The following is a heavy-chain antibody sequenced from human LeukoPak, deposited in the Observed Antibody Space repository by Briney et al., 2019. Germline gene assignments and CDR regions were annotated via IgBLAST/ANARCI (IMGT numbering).Heavy chain of an antibody. V-gene: IGHV1-2*02. J-gene: IGHJ3*02. CDR3: ARAGESPSSLRYFDTYNPHDAFDI. D-gene: IGHD3-9*01. Sequence: EASVKVSCKASGYTFTGYYMHWVRQAPGQGLEWMGWINPNSGGTNYAQKFQGRVTMTRDTSISTAYMELSRLRSDDTAVYYCARAGESPSSLRYFDTYNPHDAFDIWGQGTMVTVSS. CDR1: GYTFTGYY. CDR2: INPNSGGT.